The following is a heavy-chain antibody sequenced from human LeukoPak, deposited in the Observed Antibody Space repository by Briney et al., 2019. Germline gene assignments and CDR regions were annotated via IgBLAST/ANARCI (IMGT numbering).Heavy chain of an antibody. CDR2: INPNSGGT. Sequence: GASVNVSCKASGYTFTGYNMHWVRQAPGQGPEWMGWINPNSGGTNYAQKLQGRVTMTRDMSTNTAYMDLSRLTSDDTAVYYCTTWQQLEDAFDIWGQGTMVTVSS. J-gene: IGHJ3*02. CDR1: GYTFTGYN. V-gene: IGHV1-2*02. CDR3: TTWQQLEDAFDI. D-gene: IGHD6-13*01.